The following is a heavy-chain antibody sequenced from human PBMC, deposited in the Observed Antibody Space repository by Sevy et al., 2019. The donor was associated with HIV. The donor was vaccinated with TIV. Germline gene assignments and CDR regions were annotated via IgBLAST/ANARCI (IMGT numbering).Heavy chain of an antibody. Sequence: SETLSLTCTVSGGSITSLYWGWIRQPPGKGLEWIANINYNGNTNYNPSLKSRVTISLDTSKNQFSLRLSSVTAADTAIYYGAGENAWGRGYSWGQGTLVTVSS. CDR1: GGSITSLY. D-gene: IGHD1-26*01. CDR3: AGENAWGRGYS. CDR2: INYNGNT. J-gene: IGHJ4*02. V-gene: IGHV4-59*11.